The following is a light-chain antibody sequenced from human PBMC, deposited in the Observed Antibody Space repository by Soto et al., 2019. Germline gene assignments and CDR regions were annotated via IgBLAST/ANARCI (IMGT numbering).Light chain of an antibody. Sequence: TLLTPSPAALSFSPGDNATLSCRASQSVSSYLGWYQQKPGQAPRLLIYDASNRATGVPARFSGSGSGTDFTLTISSLDPYARAGHYRPHGHHAPVTSGGVTQFEI. CDR3: PHGHHAPVT. J-gene: IGKJ4*01. V-gene: IGKV3-11*01. CDR1: QSVSSY. CDR2: DAS.